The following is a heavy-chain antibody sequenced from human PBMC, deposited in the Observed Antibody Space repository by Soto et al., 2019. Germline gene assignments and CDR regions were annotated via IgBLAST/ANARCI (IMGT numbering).Heavy chain of an antibody. Sequence: GGSLRLSCTASGFTFSRNGMHWVRQAPGKGLEWVAVIWYDAGYKYYGDSVNGRFTVSRDNSKNTLYLQMNSLRAEDTAVYYCAKDPDITMIVVVTPYYFDYWGQGTLVTVSS. J-gene: IGHJ4*02. D-gene: IGHD3-22*01. V-gene: IGHV3-33*06. CDR1: GFTFSRNG. CDR3: AKDPDITMIVVVTPYYFDY. CDR2: IWYDAGYK.